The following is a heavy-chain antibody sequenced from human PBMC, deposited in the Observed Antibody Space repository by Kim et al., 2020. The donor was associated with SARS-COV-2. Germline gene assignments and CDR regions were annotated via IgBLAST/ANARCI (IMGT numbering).Heavy chain of an antibody. CDR2: ISSSSSTI. V-gene: IGHV3-48*02. CDR3: ARDRSRRDGYVGGLDY. Sequence: GGSLRLSCAASGFTFSSYSMNWVRQAPGKGLEWVSYISSSSSTIYYADSVKGRFTISRDNAKNSLYLQMNSLRDEDTAVYYCARDRSRRDGYVGGLDYWGQGTLVTVSS. D-gene: IGHD3-16*01. J-gene: IGHJ4*02. CDR1: GFTFSSYS.